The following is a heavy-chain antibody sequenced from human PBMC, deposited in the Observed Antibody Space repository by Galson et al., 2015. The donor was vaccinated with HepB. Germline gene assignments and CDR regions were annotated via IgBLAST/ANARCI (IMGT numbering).Heavy chain of an antibody. D-gene: IGHD3-10*01. Sequence: SETLSLTCAVFGGSFSDYYWTWIRQPPGKGLEWIGEINHSGTTNYNPSLKSRLTILLDTSKSQFSLKLSSVTAADTAVYFCARERSSVIRGLTKHYYYMDVWGKGTTVTVSS. CDR1: GGSFSDYY. CDR2: INHSGTT. J-gene: IGHJ6*03. CDR3: ARERSSVIRGLTKHYYYMDV. V-gene: IGHV4-34*01.